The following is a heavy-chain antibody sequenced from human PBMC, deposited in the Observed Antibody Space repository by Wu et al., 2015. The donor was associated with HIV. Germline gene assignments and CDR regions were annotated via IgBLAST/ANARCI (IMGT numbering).Heavy chain of an antibody. D-gene: IGHD1-26*01. J-gene: IGHJ4*02. CDR1: GYTFTGYY. CDR2: INPNSGGT. V-gene: IGHV1-2*02. CDR3: ARDSDGGSYYLARAFDY. Sequence: QVQLVQSGAEVKKPGASVKVSCKASGYTFTGYYMHWVRQAPGQGLEWMGWINPNSGGTNYAQKFQGRVTMTRDTSISTAYMELSRLRSDDTAVYYCARDSDGGSYYLARAFDYWGQGTLVTVSS.